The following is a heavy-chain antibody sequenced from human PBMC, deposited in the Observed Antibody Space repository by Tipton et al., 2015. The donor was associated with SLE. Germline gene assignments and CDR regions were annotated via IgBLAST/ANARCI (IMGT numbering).Heavy chain of an antibody. V-gene: IGHV3-30*02. CDR2: IRYDGSNK. CDR1: GFTFSSYG. Sequence: SLRLSCAASGFTFSSYGMHWVRQAPGKGLEWVAFIRYDGSNKYYADSVKGRFTISRDNSKNTLYLQMNSLRPEDTAVYYCARGRFFDLWGRGTLVTVSS. CDR3: ARGRFFDL. J-gene: IGHJ2*01.